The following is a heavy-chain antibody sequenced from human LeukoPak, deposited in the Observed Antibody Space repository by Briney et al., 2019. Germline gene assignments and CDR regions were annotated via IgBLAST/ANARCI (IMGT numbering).Heavy chain of an antibody. J-gene: IGHJ3*02. CDR3: ARVAYSSSWYLPGAFDI. CDR1: GGSISSYY. Sequence: SETLSLTCTVSGGSISSYYWSWIRQPPGKGLEWIGYIYYSGSTNYNPSLKSRVTISVDTSKNQFSLKLSSVTAADTAVHYCARVAYSSSWYLPGAFDIWGQGTMVTVSS. D-gene: IGHD6-13*01. V-gene: IGHV4-59*01. CDR2: IYYSGST.